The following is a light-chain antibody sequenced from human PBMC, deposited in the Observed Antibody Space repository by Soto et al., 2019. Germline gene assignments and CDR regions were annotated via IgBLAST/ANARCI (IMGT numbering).Light chain of an antibody. CDR2: TAS. Sequence: EIVMTQSPATLSVSPGERATLSCRASQSISRNLAWYQQKPGQAPRSLIYTASTRATGIPARFSGSESGTEFTLTISSLQSEDFAVYYCQQYNNWPYTFGQGTKLEIK. CDR1: QSISRN. J-gene: IGKJ2*01. V-gene: IGKV3-15*01. CDR3: QQYNNWPYT.